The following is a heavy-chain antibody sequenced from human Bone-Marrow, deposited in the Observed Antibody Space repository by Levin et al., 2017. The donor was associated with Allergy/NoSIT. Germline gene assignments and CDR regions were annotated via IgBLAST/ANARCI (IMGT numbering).Heavy chain of an antibody. Sequence: WASVKVSCAASGFIFSSSAMSWVRQAPGKGLEWVSSISASDDSTYYTDSVKGRLTISRDNSKNTIYLQMNSLRAEDTAVYYCAKVRRGLDAFDIWGQGTMVTVSS. J-gene: IGHJ3*02. CDR3: AKVRRGLDAFDI. CDR2: ISASDDST. V-gene: IGHV3-23*01. D-gene: IGHD3/OR15-3a*01. CDR1: GFIFSSSA.